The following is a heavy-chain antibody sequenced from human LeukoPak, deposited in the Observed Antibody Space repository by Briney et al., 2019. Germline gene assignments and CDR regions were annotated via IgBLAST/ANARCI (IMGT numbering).Heavy chain of an antibody. V-gene: IGHV3-53*01. D-gene: IGHD3-16*02. J-gene: IGHJ6*03. Sequence: GGSLRLSCAASGFTVSSNYMSWVRQAPGKGLEWVSVIYSGGSTYYAASVQGRFTISRDNSKNTLYLQMNSLRAEDTAVYYCARGLFDYVWGSYRLPLLGYYMDVWGKGTTVTVSS. CDR2: IYSGGST. CDR1: GFTVSSNY. CDR3: ARGLFDYVWGSYRLPLLGYYMDV.